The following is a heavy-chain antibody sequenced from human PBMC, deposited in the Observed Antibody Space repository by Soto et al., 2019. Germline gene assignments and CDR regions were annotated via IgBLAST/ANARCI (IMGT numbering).Heavy chain of an antibody. CDR1: GFTSSSYA. CDR2: ISYDGSNK. CDR3: ARDSDYSYYGMDV. V-gene: IGHV3-30-3*01. Sequence: PGGSLRLSCAASGFTSSSYAMHWVRQAPGKGLEWVAVISYDGSNKYYADSVKGRFTISRDNSKNTLYLQMNSLRAEDTAVYYCARDSDYSYYGMDVWGQGTTVTVSS. J-gene: IGHJ6*02.